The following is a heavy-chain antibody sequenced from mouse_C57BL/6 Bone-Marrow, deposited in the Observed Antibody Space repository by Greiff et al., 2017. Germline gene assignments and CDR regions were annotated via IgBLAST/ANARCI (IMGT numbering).Heavy chain of an antibody. D-gene: IGHD3-3*01. CDR3: ARRRAYLDY. CDR1: GYTFTSYW. V-gene: IGHV1-64*01. J-gene: IGHJ2*01. Sequence: QVQLQQPGAELVKPGASVKLSCKASGYTFTSYWMHWVKQRPGQGLEWIGMIQPNSGSTNYNEKFKSKATLTAEKSSSTSYMQLSSLTSEDSAFYFCARRRAYLDYWGQGTTLTVSS. CDR2: IQPNSGST.